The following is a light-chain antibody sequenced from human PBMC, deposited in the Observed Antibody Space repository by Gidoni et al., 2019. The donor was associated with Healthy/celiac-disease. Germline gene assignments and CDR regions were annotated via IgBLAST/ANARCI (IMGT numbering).Light chain of an antibody. CDR2: AAS. CDR1: QSISSY. V-gene: IGKV1-39*01. J-gene: IGKJ4*01. CDR3: QQRYSTPRLT. Sequence: DIQMTQSPSSLSASVGDRVTITCRASQSISSYLNWYQQKPGKAPKLLIYAASSLQSGVPSRFSGSGPGTDFTLTISSLQPDDFATYYCQQRYSTPRLTFGGGTKVEIK.